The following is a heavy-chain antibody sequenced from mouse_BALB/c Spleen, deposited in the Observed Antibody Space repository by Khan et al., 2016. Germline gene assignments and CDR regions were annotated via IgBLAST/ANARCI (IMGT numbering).Heavy chain of an antibody. J-gene: IGHJ4*01. D-gene: IGHD3-1*01. CDR2: IWTGGGT. V-gene: IGHV2-9-2*01. CDR1: GFSLTSYD. CDR3: VRGGYSTTYGAIDY. Sequence: QVQLKESGPGLVAPSQSLSITCTVSGFSLTSYDISWIRQPLGKGLEWLGGIWTGGGTNYNSAFMSRMIISKDHSQSQVFSKMNSLQTDDTAIYYGVRGGYSTTYGAIDYWGQGTSVTVSS.